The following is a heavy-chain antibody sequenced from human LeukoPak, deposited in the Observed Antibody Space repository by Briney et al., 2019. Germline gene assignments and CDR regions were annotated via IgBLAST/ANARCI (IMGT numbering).Heavy chain of an antibody. CDR1: GSISSYY. D-gene: IGHD4-23*01. J-gene: IGHJ4*02. CDR2: SYYTGSP. Sequence: PSETLSLTCTVSGSISSYYWGWIRQAPGKGLEWIGHSYYTGSPNYNPSLKSRVTISVDTPKNQFSLKLSSVTATDTAVYYCAGVRSTVGWRSFDYWGQGILVTVSS. V-gene: IGHV4-59*08. CDR3: AGVRSTVGWRSFDY.